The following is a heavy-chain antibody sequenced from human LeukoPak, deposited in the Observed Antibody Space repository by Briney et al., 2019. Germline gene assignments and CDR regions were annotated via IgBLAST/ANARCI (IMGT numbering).Heavy chain of an antibody. V-gene: IGHV1-2*02. J-gene: IGHJ4*02. CDR3: ARSSSCTSTSCYGAFDY. Sequence: GASVKVSCKASGYTFTGYYMHWVRQAPGQGLEWMGWINPNSGGTNYAQKFQGRVTMTRDTSISTAYMELSRLRSDDTAVYYFARSSSCTSTSCYGAFDYWGQGTLVTVSS. D-gene: IGHD2-2*01. CDR1: GYTFTGYY. CDR2: INPNSGGT.